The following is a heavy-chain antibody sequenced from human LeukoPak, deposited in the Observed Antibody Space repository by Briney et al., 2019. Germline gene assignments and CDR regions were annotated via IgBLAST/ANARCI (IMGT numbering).Heavy chain of an antibody. CDR3: ARDSAYYGSGSYYEDFDY. CDR1: GFTFSSYG. V-gene: IGHV3-33*01. Sequence: GGSLRLSCAASGFTFSSYGMHWVRQAPGKGLEWVAVIWYDGSNKYYADSVKGRFTISRDNSKNTLYLQMNSLRAEDTAVYYCARDSAYYGSGSYYEDFDYWGQGTLVTVSS. CDR2: IWYDGSNK. D-gene: IGHD3-10*01. J-gene: IGHJ4*02.